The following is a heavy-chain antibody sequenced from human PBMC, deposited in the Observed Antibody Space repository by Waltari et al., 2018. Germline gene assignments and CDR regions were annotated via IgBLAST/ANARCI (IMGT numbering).Heavy chain of an antibody. CDR1: GFTFSIYW. V-gene: IGHV3-74*01. Sequence: EVQLVESGGGLVQPGGSLRLSCVGSGFTFSIYWMHWFRQAPGKGLEWVSRIKFDGSIINYADSVKGRFTISRDNAKNTLYLQMNNVRAEDTAVYYCERAGSYRFDYWGQGTLVTVSS. D-gene: IGHD3-10*01. CDR2: IKFDGSII. J-gene: IGHJ4*02. CDR3: ERAGSYRFDY.